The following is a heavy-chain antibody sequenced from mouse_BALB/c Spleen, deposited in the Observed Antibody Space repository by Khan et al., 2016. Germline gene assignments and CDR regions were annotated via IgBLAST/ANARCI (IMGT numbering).Heavy chain of an antibody. CDR3: ARWSLDY. Sequence: QVQLQQSGSVLVRPGASVKLSCKASGYTFTSSWMHWAKQRPGQGLEWIGEIHPNSGNTNYNEKVKGKATLTVDTSSSTAYVDLRSLTSEDSAVFYCARWSLDYWGQGTTLTVSS. V-gene: IGHV1S130*01. CDR1: GYTFTSSW. CDR2: IHPNSGNT. J-gene: IGHJ2*01. D-gene: IGHD6-2*01.